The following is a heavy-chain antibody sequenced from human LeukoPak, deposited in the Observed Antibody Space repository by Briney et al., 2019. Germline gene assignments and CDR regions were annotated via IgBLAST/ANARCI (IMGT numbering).Heavy chain of an antibody. CDR1: GFPFSSFA. J-gene: IGHJ5*02. Sequence: GGSLRLSCAASGFPFSSFAMHWVRQAPGKGLEWVAVISYDGSNKYYADSVKGRFTISRDNSKNTLYLQMNSLRAEDTAVYYCARTPPKGPGGQGTLVTVSS. CDR2: ISYDGSNK. CDR3: ARTPPKGP. V-gene: IGHV3-30-3*01.